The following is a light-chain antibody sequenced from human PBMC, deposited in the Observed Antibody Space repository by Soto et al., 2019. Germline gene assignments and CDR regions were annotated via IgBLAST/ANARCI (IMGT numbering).Light chain of an antibody. CDR1: QSVSSSY. V-gene: IGKV3-20*01. J-gene: IGKJ2*01. Sequence: EIVLTQSPGTLSLSPGERATLSCRASQSVSSSYLAWYQQKPGQAPRLLIYGASSRATGISDRFSGSGSGTDFTLTISRLEPEEFAVYYCHQYGSSPYTFGQVTKLEIK. CDR3: HQYGSSPYT. CDR2: GAS.